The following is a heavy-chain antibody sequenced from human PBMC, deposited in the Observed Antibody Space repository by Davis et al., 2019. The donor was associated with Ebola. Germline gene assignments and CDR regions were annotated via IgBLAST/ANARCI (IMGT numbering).Heavy chain of an antibody. CDR3: AKDPSYSSSPGY. D-gene: IGHD6-13*01. J-gene: IGHJ4*02. V-gene: IGHV3-30*02. CDR2: IRYDGSNK. Sequence: PGGSLRLSCAASGFTFSSYGMHWVRQAPGKGLEWVAFIRYDGSNKYYADSVKGRFTISRDNSKNTLYLQMNSLRAEDTAVYYCAKDPSYSSSPGYWGQGTLVTVSS. CDR1: GFTFSSYG.